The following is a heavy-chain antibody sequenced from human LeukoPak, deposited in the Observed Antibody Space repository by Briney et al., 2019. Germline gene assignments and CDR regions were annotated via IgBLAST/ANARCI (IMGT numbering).Heavy chain of an antibody. D-gene: IGHD5-18*01. CDR2: ILHSGST. CDR3: ARGSSGAMAGFYY. Sequence: SQTLSFNGSVSGGTISSGGCHWSWIRQHPGKGLEWIGYILHSGSTYYNPSLKSRITISVDTSKNQFSLDLTSVTAADTAVYYCARGSSGAMAGFYYWGDREPW. J-gene: IGHJ4*02. V-gene: IGHV4-31*03. CDR1: GGTISSGGCH.